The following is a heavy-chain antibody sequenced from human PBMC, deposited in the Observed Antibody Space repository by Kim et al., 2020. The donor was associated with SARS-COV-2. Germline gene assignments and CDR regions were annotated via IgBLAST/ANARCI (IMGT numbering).Heavy chain of an antibody. J-gene: IGHJ6*03. CDR3: ARSGGGFVFRSSYY. CDR2: ISYEGSKK. CDR1: GFTFNNFG. D-gene: IGHD3-10*01. V-gene: IGHV3-30*03. Sequence: GGSLRLSCAGSGFTFNNFGMHWVRQTPGKGLEWLASISYEGSKKYYEDSLKGRFTISRDSSKNTLYLQMNSLRAEDTALYYCARSGGGFVFRSSYY.